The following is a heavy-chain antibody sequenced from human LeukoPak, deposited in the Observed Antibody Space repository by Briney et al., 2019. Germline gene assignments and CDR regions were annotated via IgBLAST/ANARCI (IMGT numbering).Heavy chain of an antibody. V-gene: IGHV4-39*07. CDR2: IHYSGST. CDR3: ARLFDY. CDR1: GGSICNDIYY. Sequence: SETLSLTCSVSGGSICNDIYYWGWIRQPPGKGLEWIGTIHYSGSTYDNPSLKSRVTMSLDTSKNQFSLKLNSVTAADTAVYYCARLFDYWGQGALVTVSS. J-gene: IGHJ4*02.